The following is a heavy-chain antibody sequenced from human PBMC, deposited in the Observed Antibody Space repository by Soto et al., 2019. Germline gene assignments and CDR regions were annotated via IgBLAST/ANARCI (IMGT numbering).Heavy chain of an antibody. V-gene: IGHV5-51*01. CDR2: IYPGDSDT. CDR3: TRGSTSSSWLPTY. Sequence: GESLKISCKGSGYSFTNYWIGWVRQMPGKGLEWMGIIYPGDSDTRYSPSFQGQVTISADKSITTACLQWSSLKASDSAMYYCTRGSTSSSWLPTYWGQGTLVTVSS. J-gene: IGHJ4*02. D-gene: IGHD6-13*01. CDR1: GYSFTNYW.